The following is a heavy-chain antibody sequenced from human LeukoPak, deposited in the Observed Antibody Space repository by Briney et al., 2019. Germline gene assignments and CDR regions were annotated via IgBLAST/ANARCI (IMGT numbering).Heavy chain of an antibody. V-gene: IGHV3-23*01. CDR2: IGGRGGST. CDR3: AKDLSGFGELLYYFDY. Sequence: GGSLRLSCAASGFIFSDYGMSWVRQAPGKGLEWVSTIGGRGGSTYYADSVKGRFTISRDNSKNTLYLQMNSLRAEDTAVYYCAKDLSGFGELLYYFDYWGQGTLVTVSS. J-gene: IGHJ4*02. D-gene: IGHD3-10*01. CDR1: GFIFSDYG.